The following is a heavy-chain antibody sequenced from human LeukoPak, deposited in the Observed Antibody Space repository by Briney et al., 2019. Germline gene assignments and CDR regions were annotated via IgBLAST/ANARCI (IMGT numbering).Heavy chain of an antibody. J-gene: IGHJ5*02. D-gene: IGHD3-22*01. CDR3: ARVVIRRHYESSGYYYDDP. Sequence: ASVKVSCKASGYSFTGYYIHWVRQAPGQGLEWMGWINPNSGGANYAQKFQGRVTMTRDTSISTAYMELSRLTSDDTAQYYCARVVIRRHYESSGYYYDDPWGQGTLVTVSS. V-gene: IGHV1-2*02. CDR2: INPNSGGA. CDR1: GYSFTGYY.